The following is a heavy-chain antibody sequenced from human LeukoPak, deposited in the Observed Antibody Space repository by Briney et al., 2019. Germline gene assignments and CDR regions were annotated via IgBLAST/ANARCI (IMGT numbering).Heavy chain of an antibody. CDR2: IRYDGSNK. CDR3: AKGPMPLRYSGSLDY. V-gene: IGHV3-30*02. Sequence: GGSLRLSCAASGFTFSSYGMHWVRQAPGKGLEWVAFIRYDGSNKYYADSVKGRFTISRDNSKNTLYLQMNSLRAEDTAVYYCAKGPMPLRYSGSLDYWGQGTLVTVSS. CDR1: GFTFSSYG. D-gene: IGHD1-26*01. J-gene: IGHJ4*02.